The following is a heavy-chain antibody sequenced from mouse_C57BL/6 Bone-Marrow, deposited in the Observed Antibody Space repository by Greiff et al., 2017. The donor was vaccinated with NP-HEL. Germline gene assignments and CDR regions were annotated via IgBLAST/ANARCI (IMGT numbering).Heavy chain of an antibody. CDR3: ASPTVGARGDY. J-gene: IGHJ2*01. CDR1: GYTFTSYW. V-gene: IGHV1-64*01. CDR2: IHPNSGST. D-gene: IGHD1-1*01. Sequence: VQLQQSGAELVKPGASVKLSCKASGYTFTSYWMHWVKQRPGQGLEWIGMIHPNSGSTNYNEKFKSKATLTVDKSSSTAYMQLSSLTSEDSAVYYCASPTVGARGDYWGQGTTLTVSS.